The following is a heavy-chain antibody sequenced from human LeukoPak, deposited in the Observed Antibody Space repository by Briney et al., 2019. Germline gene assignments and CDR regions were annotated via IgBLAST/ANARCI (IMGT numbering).Heavy chain of an antibody. CDR3: VKSASSYGANWFDP. Sequence: PGGSLRLSCSASGFTFSNYAMHWVRQAPEKGLEYVSAISSNGGSTYYADSVKDIFIISRDNSKNTLYLHMSSLRVEDTAVYYCVKSASSYGANWFDPWGQGTLVTVSS. J-gene: IGHJ5*02. CDR1: GFTFSNYA. V-gene: IGHV3-64D*09. CDR2: ISSNGGST. D-gene: IGHD4/OR15-4a*01.